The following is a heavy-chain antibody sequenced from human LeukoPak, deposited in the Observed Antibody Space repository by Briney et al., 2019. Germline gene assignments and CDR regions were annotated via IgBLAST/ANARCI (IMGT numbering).Heavy chain of an antibody. CDR2: INTNTGNP. J-gene: IGHJ4*02. D-gene: IGHD2-21*02. CDR1: GYTFTSYA. V-gene: IGHV7-4-1*02. Sequence: GASVKVSCKASGYTFTSYAMNWVRQAPGQGLEWMGWINTNTGNPTYAQGFTGRFVFSLDTSVSTAYLQISSLKAEDTAVYYCARDTDRVVTAIFDYWGQGTLVTVSS. CDR3: ARDTDRVVTAIFDY.